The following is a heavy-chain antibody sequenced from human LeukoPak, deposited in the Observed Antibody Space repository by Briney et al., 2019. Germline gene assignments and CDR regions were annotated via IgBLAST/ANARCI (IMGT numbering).Heavy chain of an antibody. CDR1: GGSISSGYY. J-gene: IGHJ4*02. CDR3: ARAYSGSYRAHYFDY. CDR2: IYHSGST. Sequence: SETLSLTCAVSGGSISSGYYWGWIRPPPGKGLEWIGSIYHSGSTYYNPSLKSRVTISVDTSKNQFSLKLSSVTAADTAVYYCARAYSGSYRAHYFDYWGQGTLVTVSS. D-gene: IGHD1-26*01. V-gene: IGHV4-38-2*01.